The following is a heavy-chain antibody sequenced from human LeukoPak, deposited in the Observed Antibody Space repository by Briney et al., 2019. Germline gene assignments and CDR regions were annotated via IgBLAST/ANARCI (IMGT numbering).Heavy chain of an antibody. V-gene: IGHV1-2*02. CDR3: ARDRTTVTTGYYGMDV. CDR2: INPNSGGT. Sequence: ASVKVSCKASGYTFTDYYMHWVRQAPGQGLEWMGWINPNSGGTDYAQKFQGRVTLTRDTSIITAYMELTRLRSDDTAVYYCARDRTTVTTGYYGMDVWGQGTTVTVSS. D-gene: IGHD4-17*01. CDR1: GYTFTDYY. J-gene: IGHJ6*02.